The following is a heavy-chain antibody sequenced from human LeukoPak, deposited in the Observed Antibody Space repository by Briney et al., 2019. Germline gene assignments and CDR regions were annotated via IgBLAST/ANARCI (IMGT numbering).Heavy chain of an antibody. Sequence: GASVKVSCKASGYTLTGYCMHWVRQAPGQGLEWLGWINTKSGAANYAQNFQGRVTMTRDTSMSTTYMELKRLRSDDTAVYYCARNKEGKPLDYWGQGTLVTVSS. CDR1: GYTLTGYC. J-gene: IGHJ4*02. CDR3: ARNKEGKPLDY. CDR2: INTKSGAA. V-gene: IGHV1-2*02.